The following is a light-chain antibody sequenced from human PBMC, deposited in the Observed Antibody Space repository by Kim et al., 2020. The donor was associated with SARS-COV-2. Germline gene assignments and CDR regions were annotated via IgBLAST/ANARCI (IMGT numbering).Light chain of an antibody. V-gene: IGLV3-1*01. CDR1: QLGDKY. Sequence: SYELTQPPSVSVSPGQTASITCSGDQLGDKYACWYQQKPGQSPVLVIYQDSKRPSGLPERFSGSNSGHTATLTISGTQAMDEADYYCQAWDSSTEGFGGG. J-gene: IGLJ2*01. CDR3: QAWDSSTEG. CDR2: QDS.